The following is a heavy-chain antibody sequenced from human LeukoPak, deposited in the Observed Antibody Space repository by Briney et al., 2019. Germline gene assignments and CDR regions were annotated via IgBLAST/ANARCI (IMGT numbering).Heavy chain of an antibody. D-gene: IGHD2-21*02. V-gene: IGHV3-30*04. J-gene: IGHJ4*02. Sequence: PGRSLRLSCEASGFTFSSYAMHWVRQAPGKRLEWVAVISYDGSNKYYADSVKGRFTISRDNSKNTLYLQMNSLRAEDTAVYYCARVCGGDCYSGFDYWGQGTLVTVSS. CDR3: ARVCGGDCYSGFDY. CDR1: GFTFSSYA. CDR2: ISYDGSNK.